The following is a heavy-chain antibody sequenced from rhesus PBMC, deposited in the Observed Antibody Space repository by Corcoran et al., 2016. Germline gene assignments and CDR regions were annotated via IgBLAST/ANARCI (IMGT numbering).Heavy chain of an antibody. J-gene: IGHJ6*01. Sequence: QVQLQESGPGLVKPSETLSLTCAVSGGSISGGYGWSWVRQPPGRGRAWMGHIFGNIGHTYYNPSLKSRVTISRDTSKNQFSLKLSSVTAADTAVYYCARHGPTTTVNVHGLDSWGQGVVVTVSS. V-gene: IGHV4-127*01. D-gene: IGHD4-35*01. CDR3: ARHGPTTTVNVHGLDS. CDR1: GGSISGGYG. CDR2: IFGNIGHT.